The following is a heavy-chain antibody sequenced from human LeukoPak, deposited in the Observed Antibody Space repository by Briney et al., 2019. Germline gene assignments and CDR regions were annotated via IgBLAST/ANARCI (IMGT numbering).Heavy chain of an antibody. D-gene: IGHD6-13*01. CDR1: GGSISSSSYY. J-gene: IGHJ4*02. Sequence: SETLSLTXTVSGGSISSSSYYWSWIRQPPGKGLEWIGEINHSGSTNYNPSLKSRVTISVDTSKNQFSLKLSSVTAADTAVYYCARVKGRRSSSLDYWGQGTLVTVSS. CDR2: INHSGST. V-gene: IGHV4-39*07. CDR3: ARVKGRRSSSLDY.